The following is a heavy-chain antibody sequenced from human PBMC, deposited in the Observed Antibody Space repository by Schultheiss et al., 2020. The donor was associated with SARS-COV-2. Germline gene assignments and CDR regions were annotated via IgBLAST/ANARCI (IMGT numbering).Heavy chain of an antibody. V-gene: IGHV3-21*01. CDR1: GFTFSSYE. CDR2: ISTIISYI. J-gene: IGHJ5*02. Sequence: GGSLRLSCAASGFTFSSYEMNWVRQAPGKGLEWVSSISTIISYIYYADSVKGRFTISRDNAKNSLYVQMNSLRAEDTAVYYCARRYDGPRSNWFDPWGQGTLVTGS. CDR3: ARRYDGPRSNWFDP. D-gene: IGHD3-10*01.